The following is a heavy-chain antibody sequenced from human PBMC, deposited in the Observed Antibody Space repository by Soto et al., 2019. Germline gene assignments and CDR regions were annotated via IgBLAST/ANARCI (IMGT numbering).Heavy chain of an antibody. CDR3: ARQAIFGVIIIAFDI. Sequence: PGESLKISCKGSGYSFSSYWITWVRQMPGKGLEWMGRIDPSDSYTNYSPSFQGHVTISADKSISTAYLQWSSLKASDTAMYYCARQAIFGVIIIAFDIWGQRTMVTVSS. V-gene: IGHV5-10-1*01. J-gene: IGHJ3*02. D-gene: IGHD3-3*01. CDR1: GYSFSSYW. CDR2: IDPSDSYT.